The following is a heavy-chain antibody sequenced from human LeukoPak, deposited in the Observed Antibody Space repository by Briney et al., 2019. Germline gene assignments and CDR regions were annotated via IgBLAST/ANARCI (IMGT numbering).Heavy chain of an antibody. CDR1: GFTFSSYA. CDR2: ISYDGSNK. Sequence: PGRSLRLSCAASGFTFSSYAMHWVRQAPGKGLEWVAVISYDGSNKYYADSVKGRFTISRDNSKNTLYLQMNSLRAEDTAVYYCARDLKGLNDAFDIWGQGTMVTVSS. V-gene: IGHV3-30-3*01. CDR3: ARDLKGLNDAFDI. J-gene: IGHJ3*02.